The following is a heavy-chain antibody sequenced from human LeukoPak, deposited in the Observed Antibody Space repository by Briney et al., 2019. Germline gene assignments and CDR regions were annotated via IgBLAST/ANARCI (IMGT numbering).Heavy chain of an antibody. Sequence: GGSLRLSCAASGFTDSSNYMSWVRQAPGKGLEWVSVIYSGGSTYYADSVKGRFTISRDNSKNTVYPQMNSLRVEDTAVYYCAGSVAYCGGDCRLGDHWGQGTLVTVSS. CDR2: IYSGGST. V-gene: IGHV3-53*01. CDR1: GFTDSSNY. CDR3: AGSVAYCGGDCRLGDH. D-gene: IGHD2-21*02. J-gene: IGHJ4*02.